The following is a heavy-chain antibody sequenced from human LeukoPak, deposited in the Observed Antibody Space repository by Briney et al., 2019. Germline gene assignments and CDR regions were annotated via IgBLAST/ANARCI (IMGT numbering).Heavy chain of an antibody. V-gene: IGHV4-59*01. CDR3: ARYIVSYPHDAFDI. J-gene: IGHJ3*02. Sequence: PSETLSLTCTVSGGSISSYYWSWIRQPPGKGLEWIGYIYYSGNTSYNPSLKSRVTISVDTSKKQFSLKLSSVTAADTAFYYCARYIVSYPHDAFDIWGQGTMVTVSS. CDR2: IYYSGNT. D-gene: IGHD1-26*01. CDR1: GGSISSYY.